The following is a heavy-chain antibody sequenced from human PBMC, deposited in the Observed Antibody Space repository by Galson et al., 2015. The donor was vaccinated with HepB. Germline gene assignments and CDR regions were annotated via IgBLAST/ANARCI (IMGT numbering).Heavy chain of an antibody. CDR1: RFTITTLW. D-gene: IGHD3-22*01. V-gene: IGHV3-7*03. J-gene: IGHJ1*01. Sequence: SLRLSCAGSRFTITTLWMAWVRQAPGKGLEWVANIKQDGSDIRYLDSVKGRFTISRDNGDILLYLQMNSLRVEDTAVYYCAGGPGWLVTEWGQGTMVTVSS. CDR3: AGGPGWLVTE. CDR2: IKQDGSDI.